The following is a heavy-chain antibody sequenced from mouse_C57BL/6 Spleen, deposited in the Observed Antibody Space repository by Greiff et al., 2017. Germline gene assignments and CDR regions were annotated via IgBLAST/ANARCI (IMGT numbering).Heavy chain of an antibody. D-gene: IGHD2-4*01. CDR2: IRSKSNNYAT. Sequence: EVQVVESGGGLVQPKGSLKLSCAASGFSFNTYAMNWVRQAPGKGLEWVARIRSKSNNYATYYADSVKDRFTISRDDSESMLYLQMNNLKTEDTAMYYCVRQDYDYDFDYWGQGTTLTVSS. CDR1: GFSFNTYA. CDR3: VRQDYDYDFDY. V-gene: IGHV10-1*01. J-gene: IGHJ2*01.